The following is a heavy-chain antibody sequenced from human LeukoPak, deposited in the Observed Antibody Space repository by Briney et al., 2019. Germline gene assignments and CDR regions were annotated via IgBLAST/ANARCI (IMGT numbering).Heavy chain of an antibody. V-gene: IGHV1-2*02. D-gene: IGHD5-18*01. J-gene: IGHJ4*03. CDR2: INPNSGGT. CDR1: GYTFTGYY. Sequence: GASVQVSCKASGYTFTGYYLHWVRQAPGQGLEWMGWINPNSGGTNYAQKFQGRVTMTRDTSISTAYMELSRVRSDDTAVYYCARGGRQLWQSYFDDWGQGTLVTVSS. CDR3: ARGGRQLWQSYFDD.